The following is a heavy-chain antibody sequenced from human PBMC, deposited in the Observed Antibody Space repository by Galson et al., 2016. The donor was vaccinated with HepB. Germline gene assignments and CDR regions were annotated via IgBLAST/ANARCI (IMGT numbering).Heavy chain of an antibody. CDR3: ARVYPGVTLDF. J-gene: IGHJ3*01. CDR2: NSAYNGNT. Sequence: SVKVSCKASGYTFSSYEISWVRQAPGQGLEWQGWNSAYNGNTKYPHKVQGRVTMTTNASTSKAYMELRSLRSDDTAVYYCARVYPGVTLDFWGQGTMVTVSA. CDR1: GYTFSSYE. D-gene: IGHD2-8*01. V-gene: IGHV1-18*01.